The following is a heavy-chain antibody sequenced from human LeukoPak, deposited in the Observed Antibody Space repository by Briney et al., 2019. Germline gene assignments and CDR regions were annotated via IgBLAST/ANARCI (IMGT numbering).Heavy chain of an antibody. J-gene: IGHJ4*02. CDR3: ARVSANFDY. CDR1: GLPLRSYG. D-gene: IGHD3-16*02. Sequence: PGGSVRLLCAACGLPLRSYGMHGAPEASGKALEGVGVISYDGSNKFCADSVKGRFNICRHNSKNTLYLQMNSVRAEDTAVYYCARVSANFDYWGQGTLVTVSS. V-gene: IGHV3-30*03. CDR2: ISYDGSNK.